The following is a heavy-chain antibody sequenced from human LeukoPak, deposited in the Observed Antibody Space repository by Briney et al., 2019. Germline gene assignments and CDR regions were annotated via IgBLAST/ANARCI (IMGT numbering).Heavy chain of an antibody. CDR1: GFSFPTYA. CDR3: AKEPRWEQLHSFDI. V-gene: IGHV3-23*01. D-gene: IGHD1/OR15-1a*01. J-gene: IGHJ3*02. CDR2: IRVSDGAR. Sequence: GGSLRLSCVASGFSFPTYAMMWVRQVPGKGLEWVSSIRVSDGARFYADSVKGRFTMSRDNPKNTLFLQMNSLRPEDTAVYYCAKEPRWEQLHSFDIWGQGTTVTVSS.